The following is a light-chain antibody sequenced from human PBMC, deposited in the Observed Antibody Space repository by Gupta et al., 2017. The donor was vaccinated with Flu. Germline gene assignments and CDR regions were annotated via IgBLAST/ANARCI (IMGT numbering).Light chain of an antibody. CDR1: SSDVVADNY. J-gene: IGLJ2*01. V-gene: IGLV2-14*04. CDR2: DVS. Sequence: TISCTKTSSDVVADNYVSWYQQRPDKAPNLMIYDVSNRHSGGANRFSGSKSGNTAALTISRLQAEDEADYYCSSYTTGSASIVVFGGGTKLTVL. CDR3: SSYTTGSASIVV.